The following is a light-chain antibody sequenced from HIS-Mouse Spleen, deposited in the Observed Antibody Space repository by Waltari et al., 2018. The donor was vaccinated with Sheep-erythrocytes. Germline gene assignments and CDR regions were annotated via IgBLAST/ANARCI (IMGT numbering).Light chain of an antibody. CDR1: SSDVGGYTY. CDR2: EVS. CDR3: AAWDDSLNVLV. V-gene: IGLV2-8*01. Sequence: QSALTQPPSASGSPGQSVTISCTGTSSDVGGYTYVSWYQQHPGKAPKLMIYEVSKRPSGVPDRFSGSKSGNTASLTVSGLQAEDEADYYCAAWDDSLNVLVFGGGTKLTVL. J-gene: IGLJ3*02.